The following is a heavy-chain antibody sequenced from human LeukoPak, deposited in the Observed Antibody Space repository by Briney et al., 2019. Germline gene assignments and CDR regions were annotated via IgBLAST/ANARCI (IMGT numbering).Heavy chain of an antibody. J-gene: IGHJ4*02. Sequence: SETLSLTCTVSGGSISSYYWSWIRQPPGKGLEWIGYIYYSGSTNYNPSLKSRVTISVDTSKNQFSLKLSSVTAADTAVYYCARRATMVRGVIIWGQGTLVTLSS. CDR1: GGSISSYY. CDR2: IYYSGST. D-gene: IGHD3-10*01. CDR3: ARRATMVRGVII. V-gene: IGHV4-59*08.